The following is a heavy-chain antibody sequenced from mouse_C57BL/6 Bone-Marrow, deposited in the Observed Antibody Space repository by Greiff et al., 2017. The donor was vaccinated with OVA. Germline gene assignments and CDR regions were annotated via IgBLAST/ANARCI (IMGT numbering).Heavy chain of an antibody. J-gene: IGHJ2*01. D-gene: IGHD1-1*01. CDR1: GYTFTSYW. Sequence: QVQLQQPGAELVMPGASVKLSCKASGYTFTSYWMHWVKQRPGQGLEWIGEIDPSDSYTNYNQKFKSKSTLTVDESASTAYMQLSSLTSEDSAVFYCARDITTVVALDDWGQGTTLTVSS. CDR2: IDPSDSYT. V-gene: IGHV1-69*01. CDR3: ARDITTVVALDD.